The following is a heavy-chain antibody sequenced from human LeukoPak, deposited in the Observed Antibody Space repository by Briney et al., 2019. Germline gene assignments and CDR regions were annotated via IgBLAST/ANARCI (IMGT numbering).Heavy chain of an antibody. CDR1: GDSISNYY. Sequence: SETLSLTCTVSGDSISNYYWSWIRQPPGKGLEWIGYIYYSGSTNYNPSLKSRVTISIDTSRRQFSLKLTSLTAADTAGYYCTRAHWGYAFDIWGQGTMVTISS. V-gene: IGHV4-59*01. CDR3: TRAHWGYAFDI. D-gene: IGHD7-27*01. J-gene: IGHJ3*02. CDR2: IYYSGST.